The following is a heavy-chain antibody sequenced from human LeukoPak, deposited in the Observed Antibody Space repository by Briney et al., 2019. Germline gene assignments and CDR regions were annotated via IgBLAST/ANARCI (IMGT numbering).Heavy chain of an antibody. V-gene: IGHV1-69*04. D-gene: IGHD6-19*01. CDR3: ARTSSGWYEGNHLGY. CDR2: IIPIFGIA. J-gene: IGHJ4*02. Sequence: ASVKVSCKASGGTFSSYAISWVRQAPGQGLEWMGRIIPIFGIANYAQKFQGRVTITADKSTSTAYMELSSPRSEDTAVYYCARTSSGWYEGNHLGYWGQGTLVTVSS. CDR1: GGTFSSYA.